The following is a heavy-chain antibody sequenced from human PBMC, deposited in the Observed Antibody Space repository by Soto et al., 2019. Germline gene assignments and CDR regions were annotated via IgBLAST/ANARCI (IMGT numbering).Heavy chain of an antibody. V-gene: IGHV3-48*01. Sequence: EVQLVESGGGLVQPGGSLRLSCAASGFNFSSYSMNWVRQAPGKGLEWVSYISSSTIYYSDSVKGRFTISRDNAKNSLYLQMNSLRAEDTAVYYCVTEGDSSGWSNWFDTWGQRALVTVSS. J-gene: IGHJ5*02. CDR3: VTEGDSSGWSNWFDT. D-gene: IGHD3-22*01. CDR1: GFNFSSYS. CDR2: ISSSTI.